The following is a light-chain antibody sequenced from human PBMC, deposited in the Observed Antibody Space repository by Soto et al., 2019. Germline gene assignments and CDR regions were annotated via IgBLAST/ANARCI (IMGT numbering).Light chain of an antibody. V-gene: IGKV3-15*01. Sequence: EIVMTQSPATLSVSPGERATLSCRASQSISNNLAWYHQRPGQAPRLIIYGASTRSTGIPARFSGSGSGTEFTLTISSLQSEDFAVYYCQQYNNWWTFCQGTRVEIK. CDR3: QQYNNWWT. J-gene: IGKJ1*01. CDR2: GAS. CDR1: QSISNN.